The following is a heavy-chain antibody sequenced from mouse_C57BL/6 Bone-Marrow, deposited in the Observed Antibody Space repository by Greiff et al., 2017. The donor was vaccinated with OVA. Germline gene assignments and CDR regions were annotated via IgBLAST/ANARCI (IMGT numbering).Heavy chain of an antibody. J-gene: IGHJ3*01. V-gene: IGHV2-2*01. CDR2: IWSGGST. CDR3: ARPGGGAWFAY. CDR1: GFSLTSYG. D-gene: IGHD1-1*02. Sequence: QVQLQQSGPGLVQPSQSLSITCTVSGFSLTSYGVHWVRQSPGKGLEWLGVIWSGGSTDYNAAFISRLSISKDNSKSQVFFKMNSLQADDTAIYYCARPGGGAWFAYWGQGTLVTVSA.